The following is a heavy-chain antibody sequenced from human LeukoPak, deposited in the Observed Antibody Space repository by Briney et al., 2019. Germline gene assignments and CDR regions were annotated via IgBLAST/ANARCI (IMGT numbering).Heavy chain of an antibody. J-gene: IGHJ4*02. V-gene: IGHV3-49*04. Sequence: GGSLRLSCAASGFTFDDYGMSWVRQAPGKGLEWVGFIRSKPYGGTTEYAASLRGRFTISRDESKSIAYLQMNSLKTEDTAVYYCTRDLKGDCSGVSCYGTFDYWGPGTLVTVSS. D-gene: IGHD2-15*01. CDR3: TRDLKGDCSGVSCYGTFDY. CDR2: IRSKPYGGTT. CDR1: GFTFDDYG.